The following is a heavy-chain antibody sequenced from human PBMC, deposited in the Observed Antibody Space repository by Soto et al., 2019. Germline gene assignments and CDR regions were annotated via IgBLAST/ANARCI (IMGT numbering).Heavy chain of an antibody. J-gene: IGHJ4*02. D-gene: IGHD6-13*01. V-gene: IGHV1-18*01. CDR2: ISAYNGNT. CDR3: ARARIGIAAAGSDY. Sequence: ASVKVSCKASGYTFTSYGISWVRQAPGQGLEWMGWISAYNGNTNYAQKLQGRVTFTTDTSTSTAYMELRSLRSDDTAVYYCARARIGIAAAGSDYWGQGTLVTVSS. CDR1: GYTFTSYG.